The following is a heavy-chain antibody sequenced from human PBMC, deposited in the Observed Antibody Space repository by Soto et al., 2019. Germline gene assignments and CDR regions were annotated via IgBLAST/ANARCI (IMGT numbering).Heavy chain of an antibody. D-gene: IGHD1-26*01. CDR2: LNRDGSRT. J-gene: IGHJ6*02. Sequence: EVQVAESGGGLVQPGGSLRLSCAASGFTLSNNWMHWVRQAPGKGLVWVSRLNRDGSRTDYADSVKGRFSISRDNAKKTLYLQMSNLGAEDTAMYYCARGGSGTYGDYYAMDVWGQGTTVTVSS. CDR3: ARGGSGTYGDYYAMDV. V-gene: IGHV3-74*02. CDR1: GFTLSNNW.